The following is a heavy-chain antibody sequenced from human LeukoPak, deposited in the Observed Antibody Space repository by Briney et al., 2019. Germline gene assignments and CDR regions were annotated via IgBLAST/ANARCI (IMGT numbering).Heavy chain of an antibody. D-gene: IGHD6-13*01. CDR3: ARTIPPGIAAADTGYWYFDL. Sequence: ASVKVSCKASGYTFTSYYMHWVRQAPGQGLEWMGIINPSGGSTNYAQKFQGRVTMTRDTSISTAYMELSRLRSDDTAVYYCARTIPPGIAAADTGYWYFDLWGRGTLVTVSS. CDR2: INPSGGST. J-gene: IGHJ2*01. CDR1: GYTFTSYY. V-gene: IGHV1-2*02.